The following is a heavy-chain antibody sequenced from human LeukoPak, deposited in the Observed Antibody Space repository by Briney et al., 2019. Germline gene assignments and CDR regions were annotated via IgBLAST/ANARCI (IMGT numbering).Heavy chain of an antibody. CDR3: ARTQHWGIQLFDP. D-gene: IGHD7-27*01. Sequence: GGSLRLSCAASGFTFSSYAMSWVRQAPGKGLEGVSAISGSGGSTYYADSVKGRFSISRDNSKTTLYLQMNSLRAEDTAVYYCARTQHWGIQLFDPWGQGTLVTVSS. V-gene: IGHV3-23*01. CDR1: GFTFSSYA. CDR2: ISGSGGST. J-gene: IGHJ5*02.